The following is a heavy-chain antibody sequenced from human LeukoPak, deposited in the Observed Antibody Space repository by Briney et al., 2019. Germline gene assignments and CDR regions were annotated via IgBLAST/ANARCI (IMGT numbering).Heavy chain of an antibody. Sequence: GGSLRLSCAASGFTFSSYAMSWVRRAPGKGLEWVSGFSGSGGSTYYVDSVKGRFTISRDNSRNTLYLQMNSLRAEDTAVYFCAKGYNWNYLGNWFDPWGQGTLVTVSS. CDR2: FSGSGGST. D-gene: IGHD1-7*01. V-gene: IGHV3-23*01. CDR3: AKGYNWNYLGNWFDP. J-gene: IGHJ5*02. CDR1: GFTFSSYA.